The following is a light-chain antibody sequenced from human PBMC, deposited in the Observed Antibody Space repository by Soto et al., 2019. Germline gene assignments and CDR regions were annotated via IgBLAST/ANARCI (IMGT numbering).Light chain of an antibody. V-gene: IGLV2-23*01. CDR2: EGS. Sequence: QPVLTQPASVSRSPGQSITISCTGASSDIGSFTLVSWYQQHPGKVPELIIYEGSKRPSGVSNRFSGSKSGSAASLTISGLLAEDEAHYYCCSYAGIGTFYVFGTGTKLTVL. CDR3: CSYAGIGTFYV. CDR1: SSDIGSFTL. J-gene: IGLJ1*01.